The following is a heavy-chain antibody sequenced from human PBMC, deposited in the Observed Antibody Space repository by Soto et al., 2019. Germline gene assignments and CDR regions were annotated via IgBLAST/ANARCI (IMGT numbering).Heavy chain of an antibody. CDR2: INHSGST. Sequence: QVQLQQWGAGLLKPSETLSLTCAVYGGSFSGYYWSWIRQPPGKGLEWIGEINHSGSTNYNPSLKSRVTISVDTSKNQFSLKLSSVTAADTAVYYCASEVYCSSTSCYETTRSGYYYYYGMDVWGQGTTVTVSS. CDR1: GGSFSGYY. D-gene: IGHD2-2*01. V-gene: IGHV4-34*01. CDR3: ASEVYCSSTSCYETTRSGYYYYYGMDV. J-gene: IGHJ6*02.